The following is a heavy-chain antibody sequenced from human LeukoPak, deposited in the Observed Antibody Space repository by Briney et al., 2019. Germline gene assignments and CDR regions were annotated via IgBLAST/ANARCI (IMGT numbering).Heavy chain of an antibody. Sequence: SETLSLTGSVSGGSVSSGSYYWSCIREPPAKGLEWIAYIYHSGSTNYNPSLKSRLTISVDTSKNQFSLKLSSVTAADTAVYYCARLYCGGGSCYSGKGNLDYWGQGTLVTVSS. J-gene: IGHJ4*02. V-gene: IGHV4-61*01. CDR1: GGSVSSGSYY. CDR2: IYHSGST. D-gene: IGHD2-15*01. CDR3: ARLYCGGGSCYSGKGNLDY.